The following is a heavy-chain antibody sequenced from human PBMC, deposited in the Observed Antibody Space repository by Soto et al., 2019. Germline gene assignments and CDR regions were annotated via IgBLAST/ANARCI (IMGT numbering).Heavy chain of an antibody. CDR3: ARDLSITIFGVVIQTPDHYGMDV. V-gene: IGHV6-1*01. Sequence: PSQTLSLTCVISGDSVSSNSAAWNWIRQSPSRGLEWLGRTYYRSKWYNDYAVSVKSRITINPDTSKNQFSLQLNSVTPEDTAVYYCARDLSITIFGVVIQTPDHYGMDVWGQGTTVTVSS. D-gene: IGHD3-3*01. CDR1: GDSVSSNSAA. CDR2: TYYRSKWYN. J-gene: IGHJ6*02.